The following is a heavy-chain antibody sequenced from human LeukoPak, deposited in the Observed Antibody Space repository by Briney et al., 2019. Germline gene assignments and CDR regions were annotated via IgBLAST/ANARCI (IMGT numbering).Heavy chain of an antibody. J-gene: IGHJ3*02. CDR2: MYYSGSS. CDR1: GGSISGYY. Sequence: SETLSLTCTVSGGSISGYYWSWIRQPPGKELEWVGSMYYSGSSNYNPSLESRVTTSVDTSESQFSLQLNSVTAADTAVYYCARNISGGSHAFDIWGQGTMVIVSS. D-gene: IGHD3-3*02. CDR3: ARNISGGSHAFDI. V-gene: IGHV4-59*08.